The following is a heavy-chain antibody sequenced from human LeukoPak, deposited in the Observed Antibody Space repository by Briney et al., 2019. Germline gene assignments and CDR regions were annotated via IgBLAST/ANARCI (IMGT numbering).Heavy chain of an antibody. J-gene: IGHJ6*03. D-gene: IGHD1-7*01. CDR2: INTNTGNP. V-gene: IGHV7-4-1*02. CDR3: ARATGTWSYYYYMDV. Sequence: ASVKVSCKASGYTFTGYYMHWVRQAPGQGLEWMGWINTNTGNPTYAQGFTGRFVFSLDTSASTAYLQISSLKAEDTAVYYCARATGTWSYYYYMDVWGKGTTVTVSS. CDR1: GYTFTGYY.